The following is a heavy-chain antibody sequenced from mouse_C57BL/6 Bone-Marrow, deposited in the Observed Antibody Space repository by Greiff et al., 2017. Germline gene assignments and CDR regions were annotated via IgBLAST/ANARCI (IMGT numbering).Heavy chain of an antibody. CDR1: GFNIKDDY. CDR2: IDPENGDT. D-gene: IGHD2-14*01. J-gene: IGHJ2*01. Sequence: VQLQQSGAELVRPGASVKLSCTASGFNIKDDYMHWVKQRPEQGLEWIGWIDPENGDTEYASKFQGKATITADTSSNTAYLQLSSLTSEDTAVYYCARGGTTRNYSGHGTTLTVSS. V-gene: IGHV14-4*01. CDR3: ARGGTTRNY.